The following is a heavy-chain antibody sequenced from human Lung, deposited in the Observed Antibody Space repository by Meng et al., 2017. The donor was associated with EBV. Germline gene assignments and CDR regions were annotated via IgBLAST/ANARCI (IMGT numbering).Heavy chain of an antibody. J-gene: IGHJ5*02. CDR1: GGSISSGGYY. D-gene: IGHD3-10*01. CDR3: ARASYGSGSPLGESWFDP. Sequence: QVQRRESGPGLVKPSQTLSLTCTVSGGSISSGGYYWSWIRQHPGKGLEWIGYIHSSGSTYYNPSLRSRLTISVDTSKNQFSLKLSSVTAADTAVYYCARASYGSGSPLGESWFDPWGQGTLVTVSS. CDR2: IHSSGST. V-gene: IGHV4-31*03.